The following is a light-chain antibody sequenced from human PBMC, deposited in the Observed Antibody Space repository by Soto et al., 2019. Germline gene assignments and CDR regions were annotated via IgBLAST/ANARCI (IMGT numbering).Light chain of an antibody. J-gene: IGKJ1*01. CDR3: QQYNNWPPTWT. Sequence: ILLTQSPDSLSVSPGETATLSCRASQSLNTDLAWYQQKPGQAPRLLIYGASNRATGTPDRFSGSGSGTDFTLTISRLEPEDFAVYYCQQYNNWPPTWTFGQGTKVDIK. CDR1: QSLNTD. CDR2: GAS. V-gene: IGKV3D-15*01.